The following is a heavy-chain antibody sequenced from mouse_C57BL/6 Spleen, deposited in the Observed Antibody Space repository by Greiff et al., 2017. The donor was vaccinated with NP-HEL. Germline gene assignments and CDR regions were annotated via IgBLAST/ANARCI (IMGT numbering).Heavy chain of an antibody. CDR1: GYTFTSYW. J-gene: IGHJ4*01. CDR3: ARWITTVVADYAMDY. D-gene: IGHD1-1*01. CDR2: IDPSDSYT. V-gene: IGHV1-50*01. Sequence: QVQLQQPGAELVKPGASVKLSCKASGYTFTSYWMQWVKQRPGQGLEWIGEIDPSDSYTNYNQKFKGKATLTVDTSSSTAYMQLSSLTSEDSAVYYCARWITTVVADYAMDYWGQGTSVTVSS.